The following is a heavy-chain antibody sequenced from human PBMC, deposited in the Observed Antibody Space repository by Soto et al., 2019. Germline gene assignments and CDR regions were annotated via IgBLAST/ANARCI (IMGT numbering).Heavy chain of an antibody. V-gene: IGHV1-69*08. D-gene: IGHD4-17*01. J-gene: IGHJ2*01. Sequence: QDQLVQSGAEVRKPGPSVKVSCKASGGTFSSHTFSSVRQAPGQGLECIGRIIPALGTATYAQNFQCIVTITADETANTFNMKLNRLRSEDTALYYWPRPDFGDYWYFELWGRCTLVTVS. CDR1: GGTFSSHT. CDR3: PRPDFGDYWYFEL. CDR2: IIPALGTA.